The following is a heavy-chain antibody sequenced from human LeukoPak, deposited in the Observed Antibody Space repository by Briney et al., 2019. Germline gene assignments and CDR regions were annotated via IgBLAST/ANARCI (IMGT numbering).Heavy chain of an antibody. Sequence: HPGGPLRLSCAASGFTFSSHWMSWVRQAPGKGLEWVANIKQDGSEKYYVDSVGGRFTISRDNAKNSLSLQMNSLRAEDTAVYFCARDFGPHDYWGQGTLVTVSS. CDR2: IKQDGSEK. V-gene: IGHV3-7*05. CDR1: GFTFSSHW. CDR3: ARDFGPHDY. D-gene: IGHD3-10*01. J-gene: IGHJ4*02.